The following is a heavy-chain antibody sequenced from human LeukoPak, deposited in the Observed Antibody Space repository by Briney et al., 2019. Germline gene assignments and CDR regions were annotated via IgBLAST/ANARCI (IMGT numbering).Heavy chain of an antibody. V-gene: IGHV4-59*02. CDR1: GGSVSMYS. J-gene: IGHJ4*02. CDR2: IYYRGST. Sequence: PSETMSLTSTVDGGSVSMYSWSWNRQPPGDWLEWIGYIYYRGSTNYNPTLKSRVTISVDTSKNQFSLKLSSVTAADTAVYYCARGGVVPAAMGVWGQGTLVTVSS. CDR3: ARGGVVPAAMGV. D-gene: IGHD2-2*01.